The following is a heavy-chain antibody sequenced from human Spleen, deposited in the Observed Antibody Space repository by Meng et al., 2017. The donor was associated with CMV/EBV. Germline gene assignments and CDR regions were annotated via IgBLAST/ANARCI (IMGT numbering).Heavy chain of an antibody. V-gene: IGHV3-30-3*01. CDR2: ISYDGSNN. CDR3: ARGWNWFDP. CDR1: GFTFNNYA. J-gene: IGHJ5*02. D-gene: IGHD2-15*01. Sequence: GESLKISCAASGFTFNNYAMHWVRQAPDKGLEWVATISYDGSNNYYADSVKGRFTISRDNAKNSLFLQMNSLRAEDTAVYYCARGWNWFDPWGQGTLVTVSS.